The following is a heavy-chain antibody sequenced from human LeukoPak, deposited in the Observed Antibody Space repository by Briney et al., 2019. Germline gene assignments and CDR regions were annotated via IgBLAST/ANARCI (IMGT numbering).Heavy chain of an antibody. Sequence: GGSLRLSCAASGFPFNAYWMTWVRQAPGKGLEWVANIRQDGDTKYYVDSVKGRFTTSRDNAMNSLYLQMNSLRAEDTAIYYCARSLPYGTTWYGRSDFWGQGTLVTVSS. CDR3: ARSLPYGTTWYGRSDF. CDR2: IRQDGDTK. V-gene: IGHV3-7*03. D-gene: IGHD6-13*01. CDR1: GFPFNAYW. J-gene: IGHJ4*02.